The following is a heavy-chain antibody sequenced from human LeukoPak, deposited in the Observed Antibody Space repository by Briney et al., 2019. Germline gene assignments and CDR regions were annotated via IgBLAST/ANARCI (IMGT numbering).Heavy chain of an antibody. CDR3: ARASYYYDTTGLGAVDI. Sequence: GGSLRLSCAASGFTFNDHAMYWVRQAPGKGLEWVSGINWNSDNIGYADSVKGRFTISRDDAKNSLFLQMNSLRAEDTALYYCARASYYYDTTGLGAVDIWGQGTLVTVSS. J-gene: IGHJ3*02. CDR1: GFTFNDHA. D-gene: IGHD3-22*01. CDR2: INWNSDNI. V-gene: IGHV3-9*01.